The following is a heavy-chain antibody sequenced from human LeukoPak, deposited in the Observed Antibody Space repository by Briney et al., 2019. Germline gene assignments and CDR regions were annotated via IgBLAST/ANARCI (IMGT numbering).Heavy chain of an antibody. CDR3: AREGSDYYGSGSPEEYYYYGMDV. CDR1: GFTFSDYY. D-gene: IGHD3-10*01. V-gene: IGHV3-11*06. CDR2: ISSSSSYT. J-gene: IGHJ6*04. Sequence: GGSLRLSCAASGFTFSDYYMSWLRQAPGKGLEGVSYISSSSSYTNYADSVKGRFTISRDNAKNSLYLQMNSLRAEDTAVYYCAREGSDYYGSGSPEEYYYYGMDVWGKGTTVTVSS.